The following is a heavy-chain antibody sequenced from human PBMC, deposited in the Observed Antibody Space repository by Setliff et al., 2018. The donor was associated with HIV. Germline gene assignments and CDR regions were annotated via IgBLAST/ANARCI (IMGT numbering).Heavy chain of an antibody. Sequence: SATLSLTYTVSGYSISSGYSWGWIRQHPGKGLEWIGSIYHSGITYYNSSLKSRVTISVDTSKNQFSLNLTSVTAADTAVYYCARLGYSGSLVGAFDIWGQGKMVTVSS. CDR2: IYHSGIT. CDR3: ARLGYSGSLVGAFDI. V-gene: IGHV4-38-2*02. J-gene: IGHJ3*02. CDR1: GYSISSGYS. D-gene: IGHD1-26*01.